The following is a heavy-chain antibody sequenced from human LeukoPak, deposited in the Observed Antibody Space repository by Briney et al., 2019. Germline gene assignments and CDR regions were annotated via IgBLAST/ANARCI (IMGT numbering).Heavy chain of an antibody. V-gene: IGHV1-18*01. CDR2: ISAYNGNT. J-gene: IGHJ2*01. CDR1: GYTFTSYV. Sequence: ASVKVSCKASGYTFTSYVISWVRQAPGQGLEWMGWISAYNGNTNYAQKLQGRVTMTTDISTSTAYMELRSLRSDDTAVYYCARVGFGELSRFVFLDWYFDLWGRGTLVTVSS. CDR3: ARVGFGELSRFVFLDWYFDL. D-gene: IGHD3-10*01.